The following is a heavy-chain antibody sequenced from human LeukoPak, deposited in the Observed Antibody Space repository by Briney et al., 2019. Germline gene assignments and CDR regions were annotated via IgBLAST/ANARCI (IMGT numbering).Heavy chain of an antibody. J-gene: IGHJ4*02. D-gene: IGHD2-2*02. V-gene: IGHV4-30-4*08. CDR2: IYYSGST. CDR1: GGSISSGDYY. Sequence: PSETLSLTCTVSGGSISSGDYYWSWIRQPPGKGLEWIGYIYYSGSTYSNPSLKSRVTISVDTSKNQFSLKLSSVTAADTAVYYFARTAIRERKYCSSTSCYTGRYYFDYWGQGTLVTVSS. CDR3: ARTAIRERKYCSSTSCYTGRYYFDY.